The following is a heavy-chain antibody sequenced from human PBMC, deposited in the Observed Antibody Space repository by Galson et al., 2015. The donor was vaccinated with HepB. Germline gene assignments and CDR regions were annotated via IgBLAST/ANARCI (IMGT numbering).Heavy chain of an antibody. CDR3: TTLLLWFGGEGMDV. J-gene: IGHJ6*02. Sequence: SLRLSCAASGFTFSNARMSWVRQAPGKGLEWVGRIKSKTDGGTTDYAAPVKGRFTISRDDSKNTLYLQMNSLKTEDTAVYYCTTLLLWFGGEGMDVWGQGTTVTVSS. V-gene: IGHV3-15*01. D-gene: IGHD3-10*01. CDR1: GFTFSNAR. CDR2: IKSKTDGGTT.